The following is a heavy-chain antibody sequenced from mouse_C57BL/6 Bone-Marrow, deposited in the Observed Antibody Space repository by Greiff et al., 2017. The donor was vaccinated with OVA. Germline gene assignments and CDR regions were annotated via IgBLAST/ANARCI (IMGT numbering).Heavy chain of an antibody. D-gene: IGHD1-1*01. CDR2: ISNGGGST. V-gene: IGHV5-12*01. CDR1: GFTFSDYY. CDR3: ARIYYYGSSYLDYWYFDV. Sequence: EVQVVESGGGLVQPGGSLKLSCAASGFTFSDYYMYWVRQTPEKRLEWVAYISNGGGSTYYPDTVKGRFTISRDNAKNTLYLQMSRLKSEDTALYYWARIYYYGSSYLDYWYFDVWGTGTTVTVSS. J-gene: IGHJ1*03.